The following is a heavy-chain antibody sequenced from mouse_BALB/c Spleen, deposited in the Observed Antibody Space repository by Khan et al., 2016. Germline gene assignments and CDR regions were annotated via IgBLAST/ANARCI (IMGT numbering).Heavy chain of an antibody. J-gene: IGHJ3*01. D-gene: IGHD2-14*01. CDR1: GYSITSDYA. Sequence: EVQLQESGPGLVKPSQSLSLTCTVTGYSITSDYAWNWIRQFPGNKLEWMGYISYSGSTSYKPSLKSRISITRDTSKNQFFLQLNSVTTEDTATYYCARGRYRYPFAYWGQGTLVTVSA. CDR2: ISYSGST. V-gene: IGHV3-2*02. CDR3: ARGRYRYPFAY.